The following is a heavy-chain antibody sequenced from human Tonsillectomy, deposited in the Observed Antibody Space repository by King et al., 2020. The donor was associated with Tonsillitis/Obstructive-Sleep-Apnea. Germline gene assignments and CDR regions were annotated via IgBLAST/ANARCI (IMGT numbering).Heavy chain of an antibody. D-gene: IGHD3-10*01. Sequence: VQLVESGGGLVQPGGSLRLSCAASGFTFRSYWMHWVRQAPGKGLMWVSLINSDGSVTNYADSVKGRFTVSRDNAKNTLFLHMDSLRAEDTALYFCARVDYPSGPLDYWGQGTLVTVSS. CDR1: GFTFRSYW. CDR2: INSDGSVT. V-gene: IGHV3-74*01. CDR3: ARVDYPSGPLDY. J-gene: IGHJ4*02.